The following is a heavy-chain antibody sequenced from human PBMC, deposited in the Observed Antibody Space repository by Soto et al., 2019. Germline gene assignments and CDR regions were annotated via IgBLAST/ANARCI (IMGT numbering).Heavy chain of an antibody. CDR1: GYTLTELS. D-gene: IGHD5-18*01. V-gene: IGHV1-24*01. J-gene: IGHJ6*02. Sequence: ASVKVSCKVSGYTLTELSMHWVRQAPGKGLEWMGGFDPEDGETIYAQKFQGRVTMTEDTSTDTAYMELSSLRSEDTAVYYCATVTPRNPRDHYGMDVWGQGTTVTVSS. CDR2: FDPEDGET. CDR3: ATVTPRNPRDHYGMDV.